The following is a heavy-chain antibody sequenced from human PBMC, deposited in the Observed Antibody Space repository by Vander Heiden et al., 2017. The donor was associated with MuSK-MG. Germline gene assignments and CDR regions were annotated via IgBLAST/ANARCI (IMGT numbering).Heavy chain of an antibody. CDR1: GFTFSGYS. D-gene: IGHD5-18*01. CDR3: ARAHTAMVEADAFDI. CDR2: ISSSSSYI. Sequence: EVQLVESGGGLVKPGGSLRLSCAASGFTFSGYSRSWVRQAPGKGLECVSSISSSSSYIYYAASVKGRFTISRDNAKNSLYLQMNSLRAEDTAVYYCARAHTAMVEADAFDIWGQGTMVTVSS. J-gene: IGHJ3*02. V-gene: IGHV3-21*01.